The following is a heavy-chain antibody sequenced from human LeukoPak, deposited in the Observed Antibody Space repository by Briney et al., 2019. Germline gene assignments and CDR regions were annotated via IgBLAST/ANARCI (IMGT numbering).Heavy chain of an antibody. Sequence: GGSLRLSCAASGFTFSSYSMNWVRQAPGKGLEWVSSISSSSSYIYYADSVKGRFTISRDNAKNSLYLQMNSLRAEDTAVYYCARYMRYCSSTSCSTSDYWGQGTPVTVSS. CDR2: ISSSSSYI. V-gene: IGHV3-21*01. D-gene: IGHD2-2*01. J-gene: IGHJ4*02. CDR3: ARYMRYCSSTSCSTSDY. CDR1: GFTFSSYS.